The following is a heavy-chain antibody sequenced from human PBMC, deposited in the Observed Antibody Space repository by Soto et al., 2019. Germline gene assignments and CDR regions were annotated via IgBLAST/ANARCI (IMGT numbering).Heavy chain of an antibody. J-gene: IGHJ3*02. CDR1: GFTFSSYG. Sequence: PGGSLRLSCAASGFTFSSYGRNWVRQAPGKGLEWVAVIWYDGSNKYYADSVKGRFTISRDNSKNTLYLQMNSLRAEDTAVYYCARVGAPITDAFDIWGQGTXVTVSS. V-gene: IGHV3-33*01. D-gene: IGHD1-26*01. CDR2: IWYDGSNK. CDR3: ARVGAPITDAFDI.